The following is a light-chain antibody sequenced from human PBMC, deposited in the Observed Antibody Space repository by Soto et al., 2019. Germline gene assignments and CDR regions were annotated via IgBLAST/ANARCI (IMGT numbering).Light chain of an antibody. V-gene: IGKV1-17*01. CDR2: ATS. Sequence: DIQMTQSPFSLSASVGDRVTITCRASQGISNVGWFQQKPGEAPKRLIYATSSLESGVPSRFSGSGSGTEFTLSLCSLQPEDFASYFCLQHNTYPYTFGQGTKLDIK. CDR1: QGISN. CDR3: LQHNTYPYT. J-gene: IGKJ2*01.